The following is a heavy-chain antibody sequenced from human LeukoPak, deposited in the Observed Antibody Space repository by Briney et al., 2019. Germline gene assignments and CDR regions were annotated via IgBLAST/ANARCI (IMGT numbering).Heavy chain of an antibody. J-gene: IGHJ4*02. D-gene: IGHD3-22*01. CDR1: GGSISSSSYY. CDR3: ARVSRLGYYDSSGYFH. V-gene: IGHV4-39*01. CDR2: IYYSGST. Sequence: SETLSLTCTVSGGSISSSSYYWGWIRQPPGKGLEWIGSIYYSGSTYYNPSLKSRVTISVDTSKNQFSLKLSSVTAADTAVYYCARVSRLGYYDSSGYFHWGQGTLVTVSS.